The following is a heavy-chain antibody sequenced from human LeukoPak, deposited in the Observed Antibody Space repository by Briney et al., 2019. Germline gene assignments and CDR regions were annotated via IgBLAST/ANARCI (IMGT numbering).Heavy chain of an antibody. CDR1: GDSISSGVYY. Sequence: PSETLSLTCTVSGDSISSGVYYWSWIRQHPGKGLEWIGYIYDSGSTYSSPSLKSRVSMSLETSKNQLSLNLSSVTAADTAVYYCARQMSDYGPFDYWGQGTLVTVSS. J-gene: IGHJ4*02. V-gene: IGHV4-31*03. CDR2: IYDSGST. CDR3: ARQMSDYGPFDY. D-gene: IGHD4-17*01.